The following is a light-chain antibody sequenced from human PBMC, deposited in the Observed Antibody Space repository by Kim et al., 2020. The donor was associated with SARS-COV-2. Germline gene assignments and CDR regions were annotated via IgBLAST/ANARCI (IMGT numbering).Light chain of an antibody. CDR2: STT. Sequence: PRETVTLTCASRTEDVTLGNYPSWFQQKPGQAPRQLIYSTTNKQSWTPARFSGSLLGGKAALTLSGVQPEDEADYYCLYYYGGAWVFGGGTQLTVL. J-gene: IGLJ3*02. V-gene: IGLV7-43*01. CDR3: LYYYGGAWV. CDR1: TEDVTLGNY.